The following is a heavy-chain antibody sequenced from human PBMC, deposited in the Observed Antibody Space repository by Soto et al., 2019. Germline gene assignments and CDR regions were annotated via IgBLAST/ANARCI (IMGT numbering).Heavy chain of an antibody. CDR2: IKQDGSER. Sequence: EVELVESGGTLVQPGGSLTLSCAASGFTFSSYWMTWVRQAPGKGLEWVANIKQDGSERSYVDSVKGRFTISRDNAKNSLYLQMNSLRAEDTAMYYCARHYTDYGYAMDVWGQGTTVTVSS. CDR3: ARHYTDYGYAMDV. J-gene: IGHJ6*02. D-gene: IGHD3-10*01. CDR1: GFTFSSYW. V-gene: IGHV3-7*01.